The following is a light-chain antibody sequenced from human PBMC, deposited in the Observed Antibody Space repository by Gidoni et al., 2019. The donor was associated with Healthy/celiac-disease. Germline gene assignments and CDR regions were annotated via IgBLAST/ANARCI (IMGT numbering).Light chain of an antibody. CDR2: DVR. CDR3: SSYTSSSLYV. J-gene: IGLJ1*01. V-gene: IGLV2-14*03. CDR1: SSDVGGYNY. Sequence: QSALPQPASVSGSPGQSITISCTGTSSDVGGYNYVSWYQQHPGNAPKLMIYDVRNRTSGVSNRFSGSKSGNTASLTISGLQAEDEADYYCSSYTSSSLYVFGTGTKVTVL.